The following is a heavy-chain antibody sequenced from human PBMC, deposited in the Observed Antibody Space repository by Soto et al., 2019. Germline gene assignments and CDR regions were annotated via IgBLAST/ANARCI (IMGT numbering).Heavy chain of an antibody. V-gene: IGHV5-10-1*03. J-gene: IGHJ3*02. CDR1: GYSFTSYW. Sequence: EVQLVQSGAEVKKPGESLRISCKGSGYSFTSYWISWLRQMPGKGLEWMGRIDPSDSYTNYSPSFQGHVTISADKSISTAYLQWSSLKASDTAMYYCARHLSNLQQLAAFDIWGQGTMVTVSS. D-gene: IGHD6-13*01. CDR3: ARHLSNLQQLAAFDI. CDR2: IDPSDSYT.